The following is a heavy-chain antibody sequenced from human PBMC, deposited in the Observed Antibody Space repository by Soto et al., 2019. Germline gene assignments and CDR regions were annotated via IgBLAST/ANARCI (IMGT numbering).Heavy chain of an antibody. CDR3: AAGSGYDWDITSTRH. Sequence: SVKVSCKASGFTFTSSAMQWVRQARGQRLEWIGWIVVGSGNTNYAQKFQERVTITRDMSTSTAYMELSSLRSEDTAVYYCAAGSGYDWDITSTRHWGQGTLVTVSS. CDR1: GFTFTSSA. V-gene: IGHV1-58*02. J-gene: IGHJ4*02. D-gene: IGHD5-12*01. CDR2: IVVGSGNT.